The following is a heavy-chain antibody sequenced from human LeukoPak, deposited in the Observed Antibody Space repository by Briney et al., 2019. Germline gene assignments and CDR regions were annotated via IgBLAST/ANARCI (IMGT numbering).Heavy chain of an antibody. J-gene: IGHJ4*02. Sequence: GASVKVSCKASGYTFTSYGISWVRQAPGQGLEWMGWISAYNGNTNYAQKLQGRVTMTTDTSTSTAYMELRSLRSDDTAVYYCARGSITYYYDSSGYRRLQHFDYWGQGTLVTVSS. CDR3: ARGSITYYYDSSGYRRLQHFDY. D-gene: IGHD3-22*01. CDR2: ISAYNGNT. CDR1: GYTFTSYG. V-gene: IGHV1-18*01.